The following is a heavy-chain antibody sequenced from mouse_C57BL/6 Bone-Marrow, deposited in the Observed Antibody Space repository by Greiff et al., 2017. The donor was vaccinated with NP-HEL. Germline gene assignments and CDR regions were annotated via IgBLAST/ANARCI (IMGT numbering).Heavy chain of an antibody. Sequence: VQLQQPGAELVKPGASVKLSCKASGYTFTSYWMQWVKQRPGQGLEWIGEIDPSDSYTNYNQKFKGKATLTVDTSSSTAYMQLSSLTSEDSAVYYCARSALLLRYWYFDVWGTGTTVTVSS. CDR1: GYTFTSYW. V-gene: IGHV1-50*01. CDR2: IDPSDSYT. D-gene: IGHD1-1*01. CDR3: ARSALLLRYWYFDV. J-gene: IGHJ1*03.